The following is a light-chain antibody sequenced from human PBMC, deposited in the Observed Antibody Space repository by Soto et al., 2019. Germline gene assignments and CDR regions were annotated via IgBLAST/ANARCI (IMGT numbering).Light chain of an antibody. CDR3: QQYNTWPRT. V-gene: IGKV3-15*01. CDR2: GTS. J-gene: IGKJ1*01. Sequence: EIPMTQSPATLSVSPGERITLSCRASQSVSSNLAWYQQKPGKAPRLLIYGTSTRATGIPARFTASGSGTEFTLTISSLQSEDFAVYYCQQYNTWPRTFGQGTKVDI. CDR1: QSVSSN.